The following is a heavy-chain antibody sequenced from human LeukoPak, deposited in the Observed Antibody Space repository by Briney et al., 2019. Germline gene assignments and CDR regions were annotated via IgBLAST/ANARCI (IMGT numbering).Heavy chain of an antibody. CDR1: GYSISSGHY. CDR2: IYHSGST. Sequence: PSETLSLTCTVSGYSISSGHYWGWIRQPPGKGLEWIGSIYHSGSTYYNPSLKSRVTMSVDTSKNQFSLKLSSVTAADTAVYYCARGAYSSGWSAMDVWGKGTTVTISS. V-gene: IGHV4-38-2*02. D-gene: IGHD6-19*01. CDR3: ARGAYSSGWSAMDV. J-gene: IGHJ6*03.